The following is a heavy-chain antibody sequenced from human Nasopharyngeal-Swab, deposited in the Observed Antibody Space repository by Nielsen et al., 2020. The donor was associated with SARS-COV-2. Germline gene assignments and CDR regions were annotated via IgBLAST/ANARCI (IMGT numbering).Heavy chain of an antibody. V-gene: IGHV4-34*01. CDR3: ARDPYYDILTGYSRHFDY. D-gene: IGHD3-9*01. Sequence: SETPSLTRAVYGGSFSGYYWSWVRQPPGKGLEWIGEINHSGSTNYNPSLKSRVTISVDTSKNQFSLKLSSVTAADTAVYYCARDPYYDILTGYSRHFDYWGQGTLVTVSS. J-gene: IGHJ4*02. CDR1: GGSFSGYY. CDR2: INHSGST.